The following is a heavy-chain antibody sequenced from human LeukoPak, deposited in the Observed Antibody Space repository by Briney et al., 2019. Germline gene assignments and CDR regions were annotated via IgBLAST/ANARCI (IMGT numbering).Heavy chain of an antibody. CDR3: ARTPGYQVADAFDI. D-gene: IGHD2-2*01. CDR2: IYQGGGT. Sequence: SETLSLTCTISGGSISSANWWSWVRQSPGKGLECIGQIYQGGGTTTFNPSLRSRATISIDKSKNQFSLKLSSVTAADTAVYYCARTPGYQVADAFDIWGQGTMVTVSS. V-gene: IGHV4-4*02. CDR1: GGSISSANW. J-gene: IGHJ3*02.